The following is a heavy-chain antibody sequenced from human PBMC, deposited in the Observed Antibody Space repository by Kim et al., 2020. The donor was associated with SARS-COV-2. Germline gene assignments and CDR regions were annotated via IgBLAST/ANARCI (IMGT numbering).Heavy chain of an antibody. Sequence: GGSLRLSCAASGFTFSSYGMHWVRQAPGKGLEWVAVISYDGSNKYYADSVKGRFTISRDNSKNTLYLQMNSLRAEDTAVYYCAKDLQSHGSGSYYYYYG. V-gene: IGHV3-30*18. D-gene: IGHD3-10*01. CDR2: ISYDGSNK. CDR1: GFTFSSYG. CDR3: AKDLQSHGSGSYYYYYG. J-gene: IGHJ6*01.